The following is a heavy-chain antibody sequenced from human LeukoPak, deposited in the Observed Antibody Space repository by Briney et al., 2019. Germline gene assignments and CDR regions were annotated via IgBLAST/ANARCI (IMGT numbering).Heavy chain of an antibody. V-gene: IGHV4-61*02. J-gene: IGHJ4*02. D-gene: IGHD2-8*01. Sequence: SETLSLTCTVSGGSILGGYFYWSWVRQPAGKGLEWIGRVDASGSTNYDPSLRSRVIISVDTSKNQFSLNLSSVTAADTAVYYCARWGVGFSNNGFDYWGRGSLVTVSS. CDR1: GGSILGGYFY. CDR3: ARWGVGFSNNGFDY. CDR2: VDASGST.